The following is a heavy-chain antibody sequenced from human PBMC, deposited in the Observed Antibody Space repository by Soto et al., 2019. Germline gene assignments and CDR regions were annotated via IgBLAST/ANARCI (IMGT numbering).Heavy chain of an antibody. V-gene: IGHV3-9*01. J-gene: IGHJ4*02. D-gene: IGHD1-26*01. CDR1: GFTFDDYA. CDR2: ISWNSGSI. Sequence: PGGSLRLSCAASGFTFDDYAMHWVRQAPGKGLEWVSGISWNSGSIGYADSVKGRFTISRDNAKNSLYLQMNSLRAEDTALYYCAKVSSGSYWPYYFDYWGQGTLVTVSS. CDR3: AKVSSGSYWPYYFDY.